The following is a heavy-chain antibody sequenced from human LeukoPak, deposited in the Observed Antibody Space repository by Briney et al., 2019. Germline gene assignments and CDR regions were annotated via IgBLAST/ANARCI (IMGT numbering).Heavy chain of an antibody. CDR2: ISYDGRQK. Sequence: GGSLRLSCAASGFTFSEYAMHWVRQAPGKGLEWVAVISYDGRQKYYGDSVKGRFTISRDNSKNTLYLQVNSLRAEDTALYYCAIDPADFYDTNSLDFWGQGTPVTVSS. CDR3: AIDPADFYDTNSLDF. V-gene: IGHV3-30-3*01. D-gene: IGHD2/OR15-2a*01. CDR1: GFTFSEYA. J-gene: IGHJ4*02.